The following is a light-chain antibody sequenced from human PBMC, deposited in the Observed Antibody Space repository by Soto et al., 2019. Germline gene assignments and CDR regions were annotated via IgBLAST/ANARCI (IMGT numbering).Light chain of an antibody. CDR2: GAS. V-gene: IGKV3-20*01. Sequence: EIVLTQSPGTLSLSPGERATLSCRASQSVSSSYLAWYQQKPGQAPRLLIYGASSSATGIPDRFSGSGSGTDFTLTISRLEPEDFAVYYWQQYDSSPVTFGQGTKVEIK. CDR3: QQYDSSPVT. J-gene: IGKJ1*01. CDR1: QSVSSSY.